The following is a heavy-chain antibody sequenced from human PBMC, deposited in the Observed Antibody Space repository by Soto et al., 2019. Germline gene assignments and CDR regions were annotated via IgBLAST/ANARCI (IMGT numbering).Heavy chain of an antibody. J-gene: IGHJ4*02. CDR2: IYSGGST. V-gene: IGHV3-53*01. D-gene: IGHD6-19*01. CDR1: GFTVSSNY. Sequence: EVQLVESGGGLIQPGGSLRLSCAASGFTVSSNYMSWVRQAPGKGLEWVSFIYSGGSTYYADSVKGRFTISRDNSKNTLYLQLNSLRDDDTAVYYCARGDGYRSGWPLYFDYWGQGTLVTVSS. CDR3: ARGDGYRSGWPLYFDY.